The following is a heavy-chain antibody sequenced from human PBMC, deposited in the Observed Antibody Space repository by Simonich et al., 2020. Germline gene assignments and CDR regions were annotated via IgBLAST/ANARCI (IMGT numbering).Heavy chain of an antibody. J-gene: IGHJ3*02. CDR2: INPNSGGT. V-gene: IGHV1-2*02. Sequence: QVQLVQSGAEVKKPGASVKVSCKASGYTFTCYYMHWLRQAPGQGLEWMGWINPNSGGTNYAQKFQGRVTMTRDTSISTAYMELSRLRSDDTAVYYCARPRITIFGVVKGAFDIWGQGTMVTVSS. D-gene: IGHD3-3*01. CDR3: ARPRITIFGVVKGAFDI. CDR1: GYTFTCYY.